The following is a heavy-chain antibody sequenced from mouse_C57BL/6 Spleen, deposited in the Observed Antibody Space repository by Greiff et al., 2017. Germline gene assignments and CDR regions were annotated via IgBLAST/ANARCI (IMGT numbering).Heavy chain of an antibody. J-gene: IGHJ3*01. CDR2: LRNKANGYTT. V-gene: IGHV7-4*01. CDR3: VKALYDGYFAY. D-gene: IGHD2-3*01. Sequence: EVQRVESGGGLVQPGASLRLSCAAPGFTFTDYYMIWVRPPPGKAPEWLALLRNKANGYTTEYTDSVKCRFTISRDNSQNILYLQMNTLRAEDSATYYCVKALYDGYFAYWGQGTLVTVSA. CDR1: GFTFTDYY.